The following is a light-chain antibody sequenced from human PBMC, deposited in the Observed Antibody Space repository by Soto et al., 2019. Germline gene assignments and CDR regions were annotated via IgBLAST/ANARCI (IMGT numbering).Light chain of an antibody. CDR1: SSNIGAGYE. CDR3: QSYDSSLSGYV. V-gene: IGLV1-40*01. J-gene: IGLJ1*01. CDR2: ENN. Sequence: QSALTQPPSVSEAPGQRVTISCTGSSSNIGAGYEAHWYQQVPGTAPKLLTYENNNRPSGVPDRFSGSKSGTSASLAITGLQAEDEAEYYCQSYDSSLSGYVFGTGTKLTVL.